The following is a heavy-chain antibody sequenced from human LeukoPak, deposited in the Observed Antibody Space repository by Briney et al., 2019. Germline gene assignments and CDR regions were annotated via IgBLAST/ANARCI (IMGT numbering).Heavy chain of an antibody. CDR2: INHNGNVN. J-gene: IGHJ6*02. V-gene: IGHV3-7*03. CDR1: GFTFSSCT. CDR3: ARGGGLDV. D-gene: IGHD3-16*01. Sequence: GGSLRLSCAASGFTFSSCTMNWARQAPGKGLEWVASINHNGNVNYYVDSVKGRFTISRDNAKNSLYLQMSNLRAEDTAVYFCARGGGLDVWGQGATVTVSS.